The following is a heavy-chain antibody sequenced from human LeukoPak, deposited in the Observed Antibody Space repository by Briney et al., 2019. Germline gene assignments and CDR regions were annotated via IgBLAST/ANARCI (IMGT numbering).Heavy chain of an antibody. Sequence: APVKVSCKASGYTFTAYYIHWLRQAPGQGPEWMGWIKPDSGSSHYAQKFQGRVTMTRDTSSNSAYMDLTRLKSDDTAVYYCARARVPIAVAGLYYFDYWGQGALVTVSS. D-gene: IGHD6-19*01. J-gene: IGHJ4*02. CDR1: GYTFTAYY. V-gene: IGHV1-2*02. CDR2: IKPDSGSS. CDR3: ARARVPIAVAGLYYFDY.